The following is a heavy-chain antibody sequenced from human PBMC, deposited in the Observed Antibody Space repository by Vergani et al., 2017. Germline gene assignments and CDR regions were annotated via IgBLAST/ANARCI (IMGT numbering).Heavy chain of an antibody. J-gene: IGHJ3*01. CDR1: GFLFSDYW. CDR2: IKQDGSEE. CDR3: AGGGVVVSTGRTFEF. V-gene: IGHV3-7*01. Sequence: EVQLVESGGGLVQPGGSLRLSCAASGFLFSDYWLNWVRQSPGGGLEWVANIKQDGSEEVYVDSVKGRFTISRDNAKNSVFLQINGLRAEDTAVYYCAGGGVVVSTGRTFEFWGQGTTVTVSS. D-gene: IGHD1-26*01.